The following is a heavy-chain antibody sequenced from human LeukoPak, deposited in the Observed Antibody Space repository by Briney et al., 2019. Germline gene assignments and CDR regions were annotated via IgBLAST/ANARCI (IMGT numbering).Heavy chain of an antibody. J-gene: IGHJ6*02. Sequence: GGSLRLSCAASGSTFSSYGMHWVRQAPGKGLEWVAVISYDGSNKYYADSVKGRFTISRDNSKNTLYLQMNSLRAEDTAVYYCAKGFLEWTMDVWGQGTTVTVSS. CDR1: GSTFSSYG. CDR3: AKGFLEWTMDV. D-gene: IGHD3-3*01. V-gene: IGHV3-30*18. CDR2: ISYDGSNK.